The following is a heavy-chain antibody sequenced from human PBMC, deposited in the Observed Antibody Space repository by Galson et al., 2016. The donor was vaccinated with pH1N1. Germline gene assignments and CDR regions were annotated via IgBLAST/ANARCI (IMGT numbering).Heavy chain of an antibody. D-gene: IGHD2-15*01. Sequence: SLRLSCAGSGFTFSNAWMTWVRQAPGKGLGWVGRIKSNGDGGTTDYAAPVRGRFTISRDDSKNTVFLQMNSLESADTAVYYCATGGNFYNYWGQGTLLTVSS. CDR1: GFTFSNAW. V-gene: IGHV3-15*01. CDR3: ATGGNFYNY. J-gene: IGHJ4*02. CDR2: IKSNGDGGTT.